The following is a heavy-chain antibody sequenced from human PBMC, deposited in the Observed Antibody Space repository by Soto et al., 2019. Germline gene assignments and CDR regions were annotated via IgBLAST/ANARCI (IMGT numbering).Heavy chain of an antibody. CDR1: GFTFSNAW. Sequence: EVQLVESGGGLVKPGGSLRLSCAASGFTFSNAWMNWVRQAPGKGLEWVGRIKSKTDGGTTDYAAPVKGRFTISREDSKNTLYLQMGSLKTEDTAVYYCTTGYCSSTSCYLDYYYGMDVWGQGTTVTVSS. D-gene: IGHD2-2*03. CDR3: TTGYCSSTSCYLDYYYGMDV. V-gene: IGHV3-15*07. CDR2: IKSKTDGGTT. J-gene: IGHJ6*02.